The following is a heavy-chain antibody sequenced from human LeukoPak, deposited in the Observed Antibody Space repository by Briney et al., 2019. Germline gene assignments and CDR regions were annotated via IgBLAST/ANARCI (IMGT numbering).Heavy chain of an antibody. J-gene: IGHJ6*03. CDR3: ARSREQYDFWSRPPDYYYYYMDV. D-gene: IGHD3-3*01. V-gene: IGHV4-59*11. CDR2: IYYSGST. CDR1: GGSISSHY. Sequence: SETLSLTCTVSGGSISSHYWSWIRQPPGKGLEWIGYIYYSGSTNYNPSLKSRVTISVDTSKNQFSLKLSSVTAADTAVYYCARSREQYDFWSRPPDYYYYYMDVWGKGTTVTVSS.